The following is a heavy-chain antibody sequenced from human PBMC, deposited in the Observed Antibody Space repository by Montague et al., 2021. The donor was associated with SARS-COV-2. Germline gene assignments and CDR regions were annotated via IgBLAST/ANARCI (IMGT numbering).Heavy chain of an antibody. CDR3: ARGMHYYDSSGYYFDY. CDR2: IYYSGST. V-gene: IGHV4-59*01. J-gene: IGHJ4*02. Sequence: SETLSLTCTLSGGSISSYYWSWIRQPPGKGLEWIGYIYYSGSTNYNPSLKSRVTISVDTSKNQFSLKLSSVTAADTAVYYCARGMHYYDSSGYYFDYWGQGTLVTVSS. CDR1: GGSISSYY. D-gene: IGHD3-22*01.